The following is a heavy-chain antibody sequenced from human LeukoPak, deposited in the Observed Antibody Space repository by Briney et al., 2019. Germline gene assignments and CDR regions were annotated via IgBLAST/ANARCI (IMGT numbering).Heavy chain of an antibody. CDR1: GFTFSSYA. CDR3: ARVYGDYVFDAFDI. V-gene: IGHV3-30-3*01. J-gene: IGHJ3*02. CDR2: ISYDGSNK. D-gene: IGHD4-17*01. Sequence: PGGSLRLSCAASGFTFSSYAMHWVRQAPGKGLEWVAVISYDGSNKYYADSVKGRFTISRDNSKNTLYLQMNSLRAEDTAVYYCARVYGDYVFDAFDIWGQGTMVTVSS.